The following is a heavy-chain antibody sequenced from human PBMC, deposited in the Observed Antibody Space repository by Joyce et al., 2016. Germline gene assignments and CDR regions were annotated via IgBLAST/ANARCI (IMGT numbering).Heavy chain of an antibody. Sequence: DVQLVQSGPEVKKPGESLKISCKVSGYNFTSHWIGWVRQMPDKGLQLMGIIYPVDSDTRYSPPFQGQVTISVDKSIDTAYLQWSSLKASDTAMYFCARLEMSADYWGQGTLVTISS. J-gene: IGHJ4*02. D-gene: IGHD5-24*01. CDR3: ARLEMSADY. CDR2: IYPVDSDT. V-gene: IGHV5-51*01. CDR1: GYNFTSHW.